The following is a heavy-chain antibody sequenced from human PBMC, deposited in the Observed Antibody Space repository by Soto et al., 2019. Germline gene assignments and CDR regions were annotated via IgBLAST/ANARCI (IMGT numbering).Heavy chain of an antibody. J-gene: IGHJ6*02. Sequence: EVQLVQSGAEVKKPGESLTISCKGSGYTFTTYWIGWVRQMPGKGLEWMGIIYPGDSDTRYSPSFQSQVTISADKSISTAYLQWSILKASDTAMYYCSRQVDHTLSNAMDVWGQGTTVTVSS. V-gene: IGHV5-51*01. CDR1: GYTFTTYW. CDR2: IYPGDSDT. CDR3: SRQVDHTLSNAMDV. D-gene: IGHD1-26*01.